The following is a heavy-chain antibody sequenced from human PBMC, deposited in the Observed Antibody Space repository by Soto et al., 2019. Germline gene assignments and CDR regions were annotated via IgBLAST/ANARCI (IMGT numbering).Heavy chain of an antibody. CDR1: GFTVSSNY. D-gene: IGHD3-22*01. Sequence: GGSLRLSCAASGFTVSSNYMSWVRQAPGKGLEWVSVIYSGGSTYYADFVKGRFTISRDNSKNTLYLQMNTLRAEDTAVYYCARGSNYYDSSAYSLFDYWGRGTLVTVSS. CDR3: ARGSNYYDSSAYSLFDY. J-gene: IGHJ4*02. V-gene: IGHV3-66*01. CDR2: IYSGGST.